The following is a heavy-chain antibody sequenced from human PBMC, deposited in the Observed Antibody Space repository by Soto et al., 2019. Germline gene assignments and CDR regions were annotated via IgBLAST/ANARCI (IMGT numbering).Heavy chain of an antibody. J-gene: IGHJ4*02. CDR2: ISGSGGST. V-gene: IGHV3-23*01. D-gene: IGHD1-26*01. Sequence: GGSLRLSCEVSGFTFSNYAMSWVRQAPGKGLAWVSAISGSGGSTYYADSVKGRFTISRDNSKNTLYLQMNSLRAEDTALYYCAKVPVGATGRFDYWGQGTLVTVSS. CDR3: AKVPVGATGRFDY. CDR1: GFTFSNYA.